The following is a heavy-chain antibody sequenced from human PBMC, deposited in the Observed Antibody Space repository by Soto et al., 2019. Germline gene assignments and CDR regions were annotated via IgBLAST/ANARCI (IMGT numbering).Heavy chain of an antibody. D-gene: IGHD4-17*01. CDR1: GFTVSSNY. V-gene: IGHV3-53*01. CDR3: AREAGPYGDSPNYYYGMDV. Sequence: EVQLVESGGGLIQPGGSLRLSCAASGFTVSSNYMSWVRQAPGKGLEWVSVIYSGGSTYYADSVKGRFTISRDNSKNTLYLQMNSLRAEDTAVYYWAREAGPYGDSPNYYYGMDVWGQGTTVTVSS. J-gene: IGHJ6*02. CDR2: IYSGGST.